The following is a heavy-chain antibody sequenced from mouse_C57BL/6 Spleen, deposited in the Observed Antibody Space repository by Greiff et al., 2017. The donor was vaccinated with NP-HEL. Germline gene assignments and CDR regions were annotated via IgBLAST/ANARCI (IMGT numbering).Heavy chain of an antibody. D-gene: IGHD2-9*01. CDR2: ISSGSSTI. CDR1: GFTFSDYG. Sequence: DVKLVESGGGLVKPGGSLNLSCAASGFTFSDYGMHWVRQAPEKGLEWVAYISSGSSTIYYADTVKGRITISSDNATNTLFLQMTSLWSEDTAMYYCARVLLWLRQAMDYWGQGTSVTVS. CDR3: ARVLLWLRQAMDY. J-gene: IGHJ4*01. V-gene: IGHV5-17*01.